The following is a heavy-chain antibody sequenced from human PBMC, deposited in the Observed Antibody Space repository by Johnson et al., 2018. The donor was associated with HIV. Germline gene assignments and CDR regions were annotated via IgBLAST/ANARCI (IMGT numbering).Heavy chain of an antibody. V-gene: IGHV3-15*01. J-gene: IGHJ3*02. CDR2: IKSKTDGGTT. Sequence: VQLVESGGGLPKPGGSLRLSCAASGFFVSNAWMSWVRQAPVKGLEWVGGIKSKTDGGTTDYAAPGKGRFTISRDDSKNTLYLQTKSLKTEDTAVYYCTTWTYYGAFDIWGQGTMVTVSS. D-gene: IGHD1-26*01. CDR3: TTWTYYGAFDI. CDR1: GFFVSNAW.